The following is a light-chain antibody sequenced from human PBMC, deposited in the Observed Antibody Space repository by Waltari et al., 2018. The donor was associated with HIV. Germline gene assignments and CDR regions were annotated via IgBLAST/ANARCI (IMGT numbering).Light chain of an antibody. CDR1: RREVGGHNY. Sequence: QSALTQPASVSGSPGQSITISCTGTRREVGGHNYGSRYQHHPGNAPKLLISEVSNRPSGVSNRFSGSKSGTSASLAISGLQSEDEADYYCAAWDDSLNGPGVVFGGGTKLTVL. CDR3: AAWDDSLNGPGVV. J-gene: IGLJ2*01. V-gene: IGLV2-14*01. CDR2: EVS.